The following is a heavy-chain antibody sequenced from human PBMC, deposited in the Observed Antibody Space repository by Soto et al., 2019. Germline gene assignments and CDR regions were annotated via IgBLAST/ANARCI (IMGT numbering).Heavy chain of an antibody. CDR2: ITPGGDNT. V-gene: IGHV3-23*01. Sequence: EVQLLESSGGLVQPGGSLRLSCAASRFTFTSHAMNWVRQAPGKGLEWVSGITPGGDNTYYADSVKGRFTISRDNSKNTVYLQMNYLRAEDTALYYCAKNAGDTCYSRVDCWGQGTLVTVSS. J-gene: IGHJ4*02. CDR3: AKNAGDTCYSRVDC. CDR1: RFTFTSHA. D-gene: IGHD2-15*01.